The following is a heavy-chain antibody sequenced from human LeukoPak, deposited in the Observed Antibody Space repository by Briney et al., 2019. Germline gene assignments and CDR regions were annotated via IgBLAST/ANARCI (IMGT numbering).Heavy chain of an antibody. J-gene: IGHJ6*02. D-gene: IGHD6-13*01. CDR2: INPNSGGT. CDR1: GYTFTGYY. CDR3: ASLIAAAGTRAGYYYYGMDV. Sequence: ASVKVSCKASGYTFTGYYMHWVRQAPGQGLEWMGWINPNSGGTNYAQKFQGRVTMTRDTSISTAYMELSRQRSDDTAVYYCASLIAAAGTRAGYYYYGMDVWGQGTTVTVSS. V-gene: IGHV1-2*02.